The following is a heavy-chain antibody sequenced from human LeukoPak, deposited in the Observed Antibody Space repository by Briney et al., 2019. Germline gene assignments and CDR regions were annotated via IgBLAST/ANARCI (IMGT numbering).Heavy chain of an antibody. J-gene: IGHJ4*02. CDR3: ARDLRDYGDYVGGTFDY. V-gene: IGHV3-21*01. Sequence: GGSLRLSCAASGFTFSSSSMNWVRQAPGKGLEWVSSISSSSSYIYYADSVKGRFTISRDNAKNSLYLQMNSLRAEDTAVYYCARDLRDYGDYVGGTFDYWGQGTLVTVSS. D-gene: IGHD4-17*01. CDR1: GFTFSSSS. CDR2: ISSSSSYI.